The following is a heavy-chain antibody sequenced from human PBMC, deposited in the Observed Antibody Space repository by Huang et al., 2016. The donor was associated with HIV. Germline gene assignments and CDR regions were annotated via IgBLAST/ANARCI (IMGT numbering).Heavy chain of an antibody. D-gene: IGHD2-21*02. Sequence: QVQLQQWGAQLVRPSETLSLTCAVYGGSFTDYFWTWIRQTPGKGLQWIGEISHDGTTNHSPSLRGRVTMSIDTSKNQFSLKMTSITAADTATYYCARATATVGYYFFYGLDVWGKGTSVTVS. J-gene: IGHJ6*04. CDR3: ARATATVGYYFFYGLDV. CDR1: GGSFTDYF. CDR2: ISHDGTT. V-gene: IGHV4-34*02.